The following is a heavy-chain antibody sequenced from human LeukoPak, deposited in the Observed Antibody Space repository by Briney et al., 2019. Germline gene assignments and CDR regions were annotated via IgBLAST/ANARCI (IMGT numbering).Heavy chain of an antibody. V-gene: IGHV4-39*01. CDR3: ARHANGRYSSSARQRTPCDY. CDR2: ISYSGST. Sequence: PSQTLSLTCTVSRVSITSSSYYWGWVRHPPGKGLEWIGGISYSGSTYYNPSLKRRVTISVDTSKNQFSLKLSSVTAADTAVYYCARHANGRYSSSARQRTPCDYWGQGTLVTVSS. J-gene: IGHJ4*02. CDR1: RVSITSSSYY. D-gene: IGHD6-6*01.